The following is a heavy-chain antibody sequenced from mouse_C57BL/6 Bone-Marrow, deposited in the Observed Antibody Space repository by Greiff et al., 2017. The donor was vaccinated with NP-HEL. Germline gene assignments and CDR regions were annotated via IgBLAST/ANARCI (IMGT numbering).Heavy chain of an antibody. CDR2: ISDGGSYT. CDR3: AREGYEIAY. CDR1: GFTFSSYA. D-gene: IGHD2-3*01. Sequence: EVQRVESGGGLVKPGGSLKLSCAASGFTFSSYAMSWVRQTPEKRLEWVATISDGGSYTYYPDNVKGRFTISRDNAKNNLYLQMSHLKSEDTAMYYCAREGYEIAYWGQGTLVTVSA. V-gene: IGHV5-4*01. J-gene: IGHJ3*01.